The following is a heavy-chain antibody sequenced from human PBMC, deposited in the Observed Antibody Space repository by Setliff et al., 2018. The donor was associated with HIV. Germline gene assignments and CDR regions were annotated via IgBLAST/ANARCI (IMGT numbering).Heavy chain of an antibody. CDR1: GYTFTSYY. J-gene: IGHJ4*02. Sequence: ASVKVSCKASGYTFTSYYMHWVRQAPGQGLEWMGIINPSGGSTSYAQEFQGRVTMTRDTSTSTVYMELSSLRSEDTAVYYCARGIRVDTAMVTDLFDYWGQGTLVTVPQ. CDR2: INPSGGST. V-gene: IGHV1-46*01. CDR3: ARGIRVDTAMVTDLFDY. D-gene: IGHD5-18*01.